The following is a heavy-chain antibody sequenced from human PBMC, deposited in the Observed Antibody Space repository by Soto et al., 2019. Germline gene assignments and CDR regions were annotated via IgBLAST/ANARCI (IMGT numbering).Heavy chain of an antibody. V-gene: IGHV3-23*01. Sequence: GGSLRLSCAASGFTFSSYAMSWVRQAPGKGLEWVSAISGSGGSTYYADSVKGRFTISRDNSKNTLYLQMNSLRAEDTAVYYCAKNPQDSSSWYLGYYYYGMDVWGQGTTVTVSS. CDR1: GFTFSSYA. CDR3: AKNPQDSSSWYLGYYYYGMDV. J-gene: IGHJ6*02. D-gene: IGHD6-13*01. CDR2: ISGSGGST.